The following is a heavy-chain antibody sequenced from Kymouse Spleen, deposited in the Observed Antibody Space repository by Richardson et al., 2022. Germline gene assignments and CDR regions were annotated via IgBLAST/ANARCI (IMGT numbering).Heavy chain of an antibody. CDR2: IYYSGST. CDR3: ASPYNWNFHWYFDL. CDR1: GGSISSSSYY. V-gene: IGHV4-39*01. J-gene: IGHJ2*01. Sequence: QLQLQESGPGLVKPSETLSLTCTVSGGSISSSSYYWGWIRQPPGKGLEWIGSIYYSGSTYYNPSLKSRVTISVDTSKNQFSLKLSSVTAADTAVYYCASPYNWNFHWYFDLWGRGTLVTVSS. D-gene: IGHD1-7*01.